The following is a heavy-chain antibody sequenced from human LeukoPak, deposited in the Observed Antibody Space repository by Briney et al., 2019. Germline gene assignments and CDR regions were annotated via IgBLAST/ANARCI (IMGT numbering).Heavy chain of an antibody. CDR1: GFTFNSYA. D-gene: IGHD3-16*02. J-gene: IGHJ4*02. Sequence: GGSLRLSCAASGFTFNSYAMSWVRQAPEKGLEWVATISGSGGGTYYADSVKGRFTISRDDSKNTLYLQMNSLRAEDTAVYFCAKTVSGSHSYQGGDYWGQGTLVTVST. CDR2: ISGSGGGT. CDR3: AKTVSGSHSYQGGDY. V-gene: IGHV3-23*01.